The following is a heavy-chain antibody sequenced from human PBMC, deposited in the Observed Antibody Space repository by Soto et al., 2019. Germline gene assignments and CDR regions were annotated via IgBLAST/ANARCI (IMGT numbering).Heavy chain of an antibody. V-gene: IGHV3-30*18. Sequence: QVQLVESGGGVVQPGRSLRLSCAASGFTFSSYGMHWVRQAPGKGLEWVAVISYDGSNKYYADSVKGRFTISRDNSKNTLYLQMSSLRAEDTAVYYCAKDNEEYDFWSGYYPPGGYYGMDVWGQGTTVTVSS. CDR2: ISYDGSNK. D-gene: IGHD3-3*01. CDR3: AKDNEEYDFWSGYYPPGGYYGMDV. CDR1: GFTFSSYG. J-gene: IGHJ6*02.